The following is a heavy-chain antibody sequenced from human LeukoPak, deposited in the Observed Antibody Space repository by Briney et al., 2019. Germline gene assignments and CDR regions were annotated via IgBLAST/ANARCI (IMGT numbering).Heavy chain of an antibody. D-gene: IGHD3-22*01. CDR3: ARLPAGTYYYDSSGSDAFDI. V-gene: IGHV3-11*04. J-gene: IGHJ3*02. CDR2: ISSSGSTI. CDR1: GFTFSDYY. Sequence: GGSLRLSCAASGFTFSDYYMSWIRQAPGKGLEWVSYISSSGSTIYYADSVKGRFTISRDNSKNTPYLQMGSLRAEDMAVYYCARLPAGTYYYDSSGSDAFDIWGQGTMVTVSS.